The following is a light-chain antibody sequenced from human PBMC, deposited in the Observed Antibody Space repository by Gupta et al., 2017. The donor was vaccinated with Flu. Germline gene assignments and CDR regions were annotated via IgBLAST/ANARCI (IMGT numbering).Light chain of an antibody. Sequence: IVLTLSPATLSLSRGERATLSCRASQSVSSYLAWYQQKPGQAPRLLIYDASNSATGIPARFSGSGFGTDFTFTISSLEPEDSAVYYCQQRSNLPPTFGQGTKLEIK. CDR2: DAS. J-gene: IGKJ2*01. V-gene: IGKV3-11*01. CDR3: QQRSNLPPT. CDR1: QSVSSY.